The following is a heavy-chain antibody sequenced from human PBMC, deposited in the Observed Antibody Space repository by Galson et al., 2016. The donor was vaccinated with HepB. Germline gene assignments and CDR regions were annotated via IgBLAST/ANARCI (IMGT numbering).Heavy chain of an antibody. Sequence: SLRLSCAVSGFTFSNYWMHWVRQAPGQGLVWAARINTDGTDTHYADSVKGRFTISRDNAKSTVYLQMDSLRVDDTAVYYCARSPRILWFEVDYWGQRILVTVSS. V-gene: IGHV3-74*01. CDR2: INTDGTDT. J-gene: IGHJ4*02. CDR1: GFTFSNYW. D-gene: IGHD3-10*01. CDR3: ARSPRILWFEVDY.